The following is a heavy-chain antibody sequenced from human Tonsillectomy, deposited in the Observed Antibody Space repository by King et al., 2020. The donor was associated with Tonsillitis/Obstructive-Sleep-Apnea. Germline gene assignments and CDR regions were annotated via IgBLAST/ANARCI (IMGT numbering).Heavy chain of an antibody. CDR3: ARASGGAAATHYFDY. V-gene: IGHV4-34*01. J-gene: IGHJ4*02. D-gene: IGHD6-13*01. Sequence: VQLQQWGAGLLKPSETLSLTCAVYGGSFSGYYWSWIRQPPGKGLEWIGEINHSGSTNYNPSLKSRVTISVDTSKNQFSLKLSSVTAADTAVYYCARASGGAAATHYFDYWGQGTLVTVSS. CDR1: GGSFSGYY. CDR2: INHSGST.